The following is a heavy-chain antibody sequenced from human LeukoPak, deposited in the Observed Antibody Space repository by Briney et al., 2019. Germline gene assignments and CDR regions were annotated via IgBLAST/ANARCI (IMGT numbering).Heavy chain of an antibody. Sequence: KPSETLSLTCSVSGGSISSSTYSWGWLRQPPGKGLEWIGGVYYTGDTYYGPSLRSRVTISVDTSKNHFSLNLTSLTAADTAVYYCAKSLPYCSGGICYFWEYFDSWGQGTLVTVSS. CDR2: VYYTGDT. CDR1: GGSISSSTYS. J-gene: IGHJ4*02. V-gene: IGHV4-39*02. CDR3: AKSLPYCSGGICYFWEYFDS. D-gene: IGHD2-15*01.